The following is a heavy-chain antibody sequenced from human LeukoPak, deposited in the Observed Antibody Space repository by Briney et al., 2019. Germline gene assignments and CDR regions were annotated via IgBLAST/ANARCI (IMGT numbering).Heavy chain of an antibody. CDR2: IVVGSGNT. V-gene: IGHV1-58*02. Sequence: SVKVSCKASGFTFSSSAMQWVRQARGQRLEWIGWIVVGSGNTNYAQKFQERVTISRDMSTSTAYMELSSLRSEDTAVYYCARSGAGQWPPDYWGQGTLVTVSS. D-gene: IGHD6-19*01. CDR3: ARSGAGQWPPDY. J-gene: IGHJ4*02. CDR1: GFTFSSSA.